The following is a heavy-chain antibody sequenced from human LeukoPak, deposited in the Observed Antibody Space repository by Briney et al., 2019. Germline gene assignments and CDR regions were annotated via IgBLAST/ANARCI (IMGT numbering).Heavy chain of an antibody. CDR1: GGSISSYY. Sequence: SETLSLTCTVSGGSISSYYWNWIRQPPGKGLEWIGYIYYSGSTYYNPSLKSRVTISVDTSKNQFSLKLSSVTAADTAVYYCARCPVVSPFDYWGQGTLVTVSS. D-gene: IGHD1-14*01. V-gene: IGHV4-59*08. CDR3: ARCPVVSPFDY. CDR2: IYYSGST. J-gene: IGHJ4*02.